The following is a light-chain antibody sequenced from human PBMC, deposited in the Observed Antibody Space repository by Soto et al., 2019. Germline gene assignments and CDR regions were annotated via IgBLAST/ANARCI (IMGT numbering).Light chain of an antibody. CDR3: LQDYSYPRT. J-gene: IGKJ1*01. CDR1: QDIRNA. Sequence: GDRVTITCRASQDIRNALGWYQQKPGTAPKLLIYGASTLQSGVPSRFSGSGSGTDFTLTINSLQPGDFATYYCLQDYSYPRTFGQGTKVEVK. V-gene: IGKV1-6*01. CDR2: GAS.